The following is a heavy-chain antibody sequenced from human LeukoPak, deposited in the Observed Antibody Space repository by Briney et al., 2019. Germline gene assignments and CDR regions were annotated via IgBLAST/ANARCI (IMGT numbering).Heavy chain of an antibody. CDR2: IYTSGST. V-gene: IGHV4-4*09. CDR3: AGCSGGSPIDAFHI. J-gene: IGHJ3*02. Sequence: SETLSLTCTVPGGYISGYYWSWVRQPPGKGLERIGYIYTSGSTNYNPSLKSRVTISVDTSKNQFSLKLSSVTAADTAVYYCAGCSGGSPIDAFHIWGQGTMVTVSS. CDR1: GGYISGYY. D-gene: IGHD2-15*01.